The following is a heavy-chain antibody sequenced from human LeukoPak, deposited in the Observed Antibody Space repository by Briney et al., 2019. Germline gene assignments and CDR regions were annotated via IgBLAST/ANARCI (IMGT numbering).Heavy chain of an antibody. D-gene: IGHD3-10*01. J-gene: IGHJ3*01. V-gene: IGHV3-9*01. Sequence: PGGSLRLSCAASGFTFDDYAMHWVRQAPGKGLEWVSGISWNSGSIGYADSVKGRFTISRDNAKNSLYLQMNSLRAEDTAVYYCARATYYYGSGSYYNFWGQGTMVTVSS. CDR2: ISWNSGSI. CDR1: GFTFDDYA. CDR3: ARATYYYGSGSYYNF.